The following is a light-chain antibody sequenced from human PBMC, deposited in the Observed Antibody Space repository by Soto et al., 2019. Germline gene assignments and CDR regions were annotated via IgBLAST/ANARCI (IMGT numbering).Light chain of an antibody. CDR1: SSNIGSNS. CDR2: STN. CDR3: AAWDDSLNGEVV. J-gene: IGLJ2*01. Sequence: QSVLTQPPSASGTPGQRVTISCSGSSSNIGSNSVNWYQQVPGTAPKLLIYSTNQQPSGVPDRFSGSKSDTSASLAISGLQSEDEADYYCAAWDDSLNGEVVFGGGTKLTVL. V-gene: IGLV1-44*01.